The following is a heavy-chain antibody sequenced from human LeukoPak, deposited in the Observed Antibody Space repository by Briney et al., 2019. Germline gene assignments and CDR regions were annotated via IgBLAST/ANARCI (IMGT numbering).Heavy chain of an antibody. CDR1: GYIFTNYD. D-gene: IGHD3-10*01. Sequence: ASVKVSCEASGYIFTNYDINWVRQATGQGLEWMGWMNPNSGNTGYAQKFQGRVTITRDTTITTAYMELSRLRSDDTAVYYCARDPYYYGPGYYYYYMDVWGKGTTVTVSS. CDR3: ARDPYYYGPGYYYYYMDV. V-gene: IGHV1-8*03. CDR2: MNPNSGNT. J-gene: IGHJ6*03.